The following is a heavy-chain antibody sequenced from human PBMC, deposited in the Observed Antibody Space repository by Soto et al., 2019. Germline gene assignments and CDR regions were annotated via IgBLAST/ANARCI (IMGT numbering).Heavy chain of an antibody. V-gene: IGHV3-53*04. J-gene: IGHJ4*02. D-gene: IGHD3-10*01. CDR3: VRGRYGSEIH. CDR2: VYNGGAT. CDR1: GFSVSSNY. Sequence: GGSLRLSCAASGFSVSSNYMTWVRQAPGKGLEWVSLVYNGGATHYAASVKGRFTISTHSSQSTLFPQMNSLRTEDTATYYCVRGRYGSEIHWGQGTKVTVSS.